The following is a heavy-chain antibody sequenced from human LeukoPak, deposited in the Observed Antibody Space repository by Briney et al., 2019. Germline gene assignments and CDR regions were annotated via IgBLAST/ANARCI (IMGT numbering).Heavy chain of an antibody. J-gene: IGHJ5*02. V-gene: IGHV1-8*01. D-gene: IGHD2-15*01. CDR1: GYTFTSYD. CDR3: ARYCSGGSCYSVAFDP. CDR2: MNPNSGNT. Sequence: ASVKVSCKASGYTFTSYDINWVRQATGQGLEWMGWMNPNSGNTSYAQKFQGRVTMTRNTSISTAYMELSSLRSEDTAVYYCARYCSGGSCYSVAFDPWGQGTLVTVSS.